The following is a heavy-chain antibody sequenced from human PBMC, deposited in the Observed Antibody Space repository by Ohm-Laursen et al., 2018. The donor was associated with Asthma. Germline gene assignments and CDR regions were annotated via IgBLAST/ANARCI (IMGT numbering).Heavy chain of an antibody. CDR2: IIPIFGTA. J-gene: IGHJ3*02. CDR3: ARPIAAAGTDAFDI. Sequence: SSVKVSCKASGGTFSSYAISWVRQAPGQGLEWMGGIIPIFGTANYAQKFQGRVTITADESTSTAYMELSSLRSEDTAVYYCARPIAAAGTDAFDIWGQGTMVTVSS. D-gene: IGHD6-13*01. CDR1: GGTFSSYA. V-gene: IGHV1-69*01.